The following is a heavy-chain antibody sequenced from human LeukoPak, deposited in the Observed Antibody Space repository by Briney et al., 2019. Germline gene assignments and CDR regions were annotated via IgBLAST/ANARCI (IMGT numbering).Heavy chain of an antibody. D-gene: IGHD1-14*01. J-gene: IGHJ6*03. Sequence: SETLSLTCTVSGGSISSYYWSWLRQPPGKGLEWIGYIYYSGSTNYNPSLKSRVTISVDTSKNQFSLKLSSVTAADTAVYYCATSRLRRNYYYYMDVWGKGTTVTVSS. CDR2: IYYSGST. CDR3: ATSRLRRNYYYYMDV. CDR1: GGSISSYY. V-gene: IGHV4-59*12.